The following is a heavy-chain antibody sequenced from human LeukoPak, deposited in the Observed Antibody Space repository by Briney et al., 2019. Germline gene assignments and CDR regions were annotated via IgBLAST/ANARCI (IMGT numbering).Heavy chain of an antibody. V-gene: IGHV3-30*09. Sequence: GRSLRLSCAASGFTFSSYAMHWVRQAPGKGLEWVAVISYDGSNKYYADSVKGRFAISRDNSKNTLYLQMNSLRAEDTAVYYCAREDYGDSRIPYYGMDVWGQGTTVTVSS. J-gene: IGHJ6*02. CDR3: AREDYGDSRIPYYGMDV. D-gene: IGHD4-17*01. CDR2: ISYDGSNK. CDR1: GFTFSSYA.